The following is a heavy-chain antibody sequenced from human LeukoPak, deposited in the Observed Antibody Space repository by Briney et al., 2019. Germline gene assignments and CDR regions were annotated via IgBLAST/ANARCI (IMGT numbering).Heavy chain of an antibody. V-gene: IGHV3-64*01. CDR2: ISSNGGST. J-gene: IGHJ5*02. D-gene: IGHD5-24*01. Sequence: PGGSLRLSCAASGFTFSSYAMSWVRQAPGKGLEYVSAISSNGGSTYYANSVKGRFTISRDNSKNTLYLQMGGLRAEDMAVYYCARGPSRRDGYNYWFDPWGQGTLVTVSS. CDR3: ARGPSRRDGYNYWFDP. CDR1: GFTFSSYA.